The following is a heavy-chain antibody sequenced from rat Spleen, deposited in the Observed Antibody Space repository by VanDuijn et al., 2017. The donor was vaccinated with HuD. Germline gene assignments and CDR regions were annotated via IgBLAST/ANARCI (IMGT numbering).Heavy chain of an antibody. D-gene: IGHD1-11*01. CDR2: ITTSGIRT. CDR1: GFTFSNYY. J-gene: IGHJ2*01. CDR3: ARQEDYGGYSRDYFGY. V-gene: IGHV5-22*01. Sequence: EVQLVESGGGLVQPGRSMKLSCAASGFTFSNYYMAWVRQAPKKGLEWVATITTSGIRTYYADSVKGRFTISRDNAKSTLYLQISSLRSEDTATYYCARQEDYGGYSRDYFGYWGQGVVVTVSS.